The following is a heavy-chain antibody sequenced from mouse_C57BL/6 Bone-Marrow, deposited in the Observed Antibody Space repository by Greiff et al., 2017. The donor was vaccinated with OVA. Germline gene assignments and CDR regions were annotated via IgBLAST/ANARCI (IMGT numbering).Heavy chain of an antibody. CDR2: IDPSDSYT. Sequence: VQLQQPGAELVMPGASVKLSCKASGYTFTSYWMHWVKQRPGQGLEWIGEIDPSDSYTNYNQKFKGKSTLTVDKSSSTAYMQLSSLTSEDSAVYYCARITTVVGDFDVWGTGTTVTVSS. CDR1: GYTFTSYW. CDR3: ARITTVVGDFDV. J-gene: IGHJ1*03. D-gene: IGHD1-1*01. V-gene: IGHV1-69*01.